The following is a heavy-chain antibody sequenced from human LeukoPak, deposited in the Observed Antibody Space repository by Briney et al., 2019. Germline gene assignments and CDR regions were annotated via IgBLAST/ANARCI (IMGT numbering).Heavy chain of an antibody. CDR2: IYYSGST. CDR3: ARDRVAVAGRWANYYYYMDV. CDR1: GGSISSSSYY. D-gene: IGHD6-19*01. Sequence: SETLSLTCTVSGGSISSSSYYWGWIRQPPGKGLEWIGSIYYSGSTYYNPSLKSRVTISVDTSKNQFSLKLSSVTAADTAVYYCARDRVAVAGRWANYYYYMDVWGKGTTVTISS. V-gene: IGHV4-39*07. J-gene: IGHJ6*03.